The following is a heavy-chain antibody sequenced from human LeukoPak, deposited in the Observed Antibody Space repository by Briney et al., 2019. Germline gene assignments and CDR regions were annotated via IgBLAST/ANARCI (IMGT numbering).Heavy chain of an antibody. CDR2: ISGSSSTI. CDR1: GFTFSIYS. V-gene: IGHV3-48*04. D-gene: IGHD2-2*01. Sequence: GGSLRLSCAASGFTFSIYSMNWVRQAPGKGLERVSYISGSSSTIYYADSVKGRLTISRDNADNSLYLQMNSLRAEDTAVYYCARADSTLSARRVNWFDPWGQGTLVTVSS. J-gene: IGHJ5*02. CDR3: ARADSTLSARRVNWFDP.